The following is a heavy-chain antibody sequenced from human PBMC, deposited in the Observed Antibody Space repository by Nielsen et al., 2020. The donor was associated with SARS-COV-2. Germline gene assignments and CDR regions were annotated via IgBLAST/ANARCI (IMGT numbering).Heavy chain of an antibody. CDR3: ATRQRIPAAIFGWEYWFDP. V-gene: IGHV1-8*01. CDR1: GYTFTSYD. J-gene: IGHJ5*02. CDR2: MNPNSGNT. Sequence: ASVKVSCKASGYTFTSYDINWVRQATGQGLEWMGWMNPNSGNTGYAQKFQGRVTMTRNTSISTAYMELSSLRSEDTAVYYCATRQRIPAAIFGWEYWFDPWGQGTLVTVSS. D-gene: IGHD2-2*01.